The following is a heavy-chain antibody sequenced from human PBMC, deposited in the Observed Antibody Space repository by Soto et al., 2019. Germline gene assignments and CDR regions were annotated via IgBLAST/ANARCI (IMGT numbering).Heavy chain of an antibody. CDR3: ARDCSSTSCYRRYGMDV. Sequence: ASVKVSCKASGGTFSSYAISWVRQAPGQGLDWMGGIIPIFGTANYAQKFQGRVTITADESTSTAYMELSSLRSEDTAVYYCARDCSSTSCYRRYGMDVWGQGTTVTVSS. J-gene: IGHJ6*02. D-gene: IGHD2-2*01. V-gene: IGHV1-69*01. CDR2: IIPIFGTA. CDR1: GGTFSSYA.